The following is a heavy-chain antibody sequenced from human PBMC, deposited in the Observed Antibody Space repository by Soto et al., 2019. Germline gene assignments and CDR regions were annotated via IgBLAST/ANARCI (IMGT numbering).Heavy chain of an antibody. CDR2: INHSGST. V-gene: IGHV4-34*01. CDR1: GGSFSGYY. Sequence: ASETLSLTCAVYGGSFSGYYWSWIRQPPGKGLEWIGEINHSGSTNYNPSLESRVTISVDTSKNQFSLKLSSVTAADTAMYYCARGDYGDSYYFYYYMDVWGRGTTVTVSS. D-gene: IGHD4-17*01. J-gene: IGHJ6*03. CDR3: ARGDYGDSYYFYYYMDV.